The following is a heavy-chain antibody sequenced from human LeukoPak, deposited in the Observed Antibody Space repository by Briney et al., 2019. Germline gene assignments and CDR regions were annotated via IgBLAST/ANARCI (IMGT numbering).Heavy chain of an antibody. Sequence: PGESLKISCKGSGYRFTSYWIGWVRQMPGKGLEWMGIIYPGDSDTRYSPSFQGQVTISADKSISTAYLQWSSLKASDTAMYYCARREIAGEGIAVAGTGYFDYWGQGTLVTVSS. D-gene: IGHD6-19*01. CDR1: GYRFTSYW. V-gene: IGHV5-51*01. CDR3: ARREIAGEGIAVAGTGYFDY. J-gene: IGHJ4*02. CDR2: IYPGDSDT.